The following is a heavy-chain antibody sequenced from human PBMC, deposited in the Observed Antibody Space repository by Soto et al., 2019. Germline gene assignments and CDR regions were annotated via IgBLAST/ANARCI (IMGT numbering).Heavy chain of an antibody. V-gene: IGHV4-4*02. D-gene: IGHD6-13*01. J-gene: IGHJ6*02. CDR3: ARLRGYSSSWSDYNYYGMDV. CDR2: IYHSGST. CDR1: GGSISSINR. Sequence: SETLSPTCAVAGGSISSINRGSGVRQPQGKGVEGVGEIYHSGSTNYNPSLKSRVTISVDKSKNQFSLKLSSVTAADTAVYYCARLRGYSSSWSDYNYYGMDVWGQXTTVTVS.